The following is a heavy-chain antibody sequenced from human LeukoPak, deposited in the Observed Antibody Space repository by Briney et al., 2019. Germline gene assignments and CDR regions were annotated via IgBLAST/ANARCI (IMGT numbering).Heavy chain of an antibody. CDR3: AIGLGSPPIDY. Sequence: GGSLRLSCAASGFTFSSYAMHWVRQAPGKGLEWVAVISYDGSNKYYADSVKGRFTISRDNSKNTLYLQMNSLRGEDTAVYYCAIGLGSPPIDYWGQGTLVTVSS. J-gene: IGHJ4*02. CDR1: GFTFSSYA. D-gene: IGHD3-16*01. CDR2: ISYDGSNK. V-gene: IGHV3-30*14.